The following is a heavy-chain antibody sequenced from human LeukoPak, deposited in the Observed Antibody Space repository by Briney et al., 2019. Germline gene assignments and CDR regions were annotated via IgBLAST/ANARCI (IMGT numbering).Heavy chain of an antibody. Sequence: NPSETLSLTCTVSGGSISSSYWSWIRQPPGKGLEWIGYIYYSGNTNYNPSLESRVTISVDTSKNQFSLKLSSVTAADTAVYYCARGVYGSGPGDWFDPRGQGTLVTVSS. CDR2: IYYSGNT. CDR1: GGSISSSY. J-gene: IGHJ5*02. D-gene: IGHD3-10*01. V-gene: IGHV4-59*08. CDR3: ARGVYGSGPGDWFDP.